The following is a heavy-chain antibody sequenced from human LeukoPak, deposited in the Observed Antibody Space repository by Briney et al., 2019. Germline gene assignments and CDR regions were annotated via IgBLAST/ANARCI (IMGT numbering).Heavy chain of an antibody. CDR1: GGSFSGYY. CDR3: ARHSPPYYDSSGYYFDY. Sequence: SETLSLTCAVYGGSFSGYYWSWIRQPPGKGLEWIGEINHSGSTNYNPSLKSRVTISVDTSKNQFSLKLSSVTAADTAVYYCARHSPPYYDSSGYYFDYWGQGTLVTVSS. V-gene: IGHV4-34*01. CDR2: INHSGST. D-gene: IGHD3-22*01. J-gene: IGHJ4*02.